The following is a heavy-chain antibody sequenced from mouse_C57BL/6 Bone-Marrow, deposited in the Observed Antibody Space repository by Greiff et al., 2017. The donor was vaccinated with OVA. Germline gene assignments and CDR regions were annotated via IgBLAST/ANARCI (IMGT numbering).Heavy chain of an antibody. D-gene: IGHD2-1*01. CDR3: ARWGELPFAY. CDR1: GYTFTDYN. V-gene: IGHV1-18*01. J-gene: IGHJ3*01. CDR2: INPNNGGT. Sequence: DVQLQESGPELVKPGASVKIPCKASGYTFTDYNMDWVKQSHGKSLEWIGDINPNNGGTIYNQKFKGKATLTVGKSSSTAYMELRSLTSEDTAVYYCARWGELPFAYWGQGTLVTVSA.